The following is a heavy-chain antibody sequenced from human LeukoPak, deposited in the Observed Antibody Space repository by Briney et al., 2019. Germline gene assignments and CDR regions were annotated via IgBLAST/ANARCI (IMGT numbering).Heavy chain of an antibody. D-gene: IGHD3-10*01. CDR2: IKQDGSEK. J-gene: IGHJ4*02. Sequence: TGGSLRLSCAASGFTFSSYWMSWVRQAPGKGVEWVANIKQDGSEKYYVDSVKGRFTISRDNAKNSLYLQMNSLRAEDTAVYYCARDLGILWFGELSLDYWGQGTLVTVSS. CDR3: ARDLGILWFGELSLDY. V-gene: IGHV3-7*01. CDR1: GFTFSSYW.